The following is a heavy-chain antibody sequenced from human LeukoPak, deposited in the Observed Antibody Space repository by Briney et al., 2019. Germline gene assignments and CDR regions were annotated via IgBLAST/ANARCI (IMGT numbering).Heavy chain of an antibody. CDR2: INHSGST. V-gene: IGHV4-34*01. J-gene: IGHJ4*02. CDR1: AGSFSGYY. CDR3: ARGPGGYGGWLYFDY. D-gene: IGHD4-23*01. Sequence: SETLSLTCAVYAGSFSGYYWSWIRQPPGKGLEWIGEINHSGSTNYNPSLKSRVTISVDTSKNQFSLKLSSVTAADTAVYYCARGPGGYGGWLYFDYWGQGTLVTVSS.